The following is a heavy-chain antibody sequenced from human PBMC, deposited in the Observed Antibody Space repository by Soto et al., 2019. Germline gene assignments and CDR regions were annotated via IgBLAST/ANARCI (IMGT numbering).Heavy chain of an antibody. D-gene: IGHD2-2*01. CDR1: GYTFTGYY. V-gene: IGHV1-2*04. CDR3: ATQLVPAARGYYYYYYGMDV. Sequence: VASVKVSCKASGYTFTGYYMHWVRQAPGQGLEWMGWINPNSGGTNYAQKFQGWVTMTRDTSISTAYMELSRLRSDDTAVYYCATQLVPAARGYYYYYYGMDVWGQGTTVTVSS. J-gene: IGHJ6*02. CDR2: INPNSGGT.